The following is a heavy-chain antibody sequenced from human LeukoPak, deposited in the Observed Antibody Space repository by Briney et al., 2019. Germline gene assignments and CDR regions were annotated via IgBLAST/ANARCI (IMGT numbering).Heavy chain of an antibody. Sequence: TSETLSLTCTVSGGSISSGGYYWSWIRQHPGKGLEWIGYIYYSGSTYYNPSLKSRVTISVDTSKNQFSLKLSSVTAADTAVYYCARGDSPLPSHYWGQGALVTVSS. J-gene: IGHJ4*02. V-gene: IGHV4-31*03. CDR2: IYYSGST. CDR1: GGSISSGGYY. CDR3: ARGDSPLPSHY.